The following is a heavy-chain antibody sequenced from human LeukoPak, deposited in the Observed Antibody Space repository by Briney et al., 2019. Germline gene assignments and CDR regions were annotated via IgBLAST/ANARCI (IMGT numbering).Heavy chain of an antibody. CDR1: GFTFNNYA. D-gene: IGHD2-15*01. Sequence: GGSLRLSCAASGFTFNNYAMSWVRQAPGKGLEWVSAFSGSGYRTYYADSVKGRFTISRDNAKNSLYLQMNSLRAEDTAVYYCARGFCSDDNCYRGFWGQGTLVTVSS. CDR2: FSGSGYRT. V-gene: IGHV3-23*01. J-gene: IGHJ4*02. CDR3: ARGFCSDDNCYRGF.